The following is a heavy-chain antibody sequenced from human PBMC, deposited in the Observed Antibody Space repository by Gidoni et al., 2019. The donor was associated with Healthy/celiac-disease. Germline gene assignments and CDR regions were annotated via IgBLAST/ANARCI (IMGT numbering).Heavy chain of an antibody. D-gene: IGHD2-15*01. CDR3: ARDLGGDIVVVVAATDYYYYGMDV. J-gene: IGHJ6*02. CDR1: GFTFSSYS. CDR2: ISSSSSYI. V-gene: IGHV3-21*01. Sequence: EVQLVESGGGLVKPGGSLRLSCAASGFTFSSYSMNWVRQAPGKGLEWVSSISSSSSYIYYADSVKGRFTISRDNAKNSLYLQMNSLRAEDTAVYYCARDLGGDIVVVVAATDYYYYGMDVWGQGTTVTVSS.